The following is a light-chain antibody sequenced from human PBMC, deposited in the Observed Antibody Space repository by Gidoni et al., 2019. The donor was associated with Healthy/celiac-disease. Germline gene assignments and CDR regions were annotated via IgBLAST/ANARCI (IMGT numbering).Light chain of an antibody. CDR2: DAS. J-gene: IGKJ3*01. Sequence: EIVLKQSPATLSVSPGDRATLPCRASQSVSSYLAWYQQKPGQAPRLLIYDASSRATGIPARFSGSGSGTDFTLTISSLQPDDFAVYYCQQRSNWPLTFGPGTKVEIK. CDR3: QQRSNWPLT. V-gene: IGKV3-11*01. CDR1: QSVSSY.